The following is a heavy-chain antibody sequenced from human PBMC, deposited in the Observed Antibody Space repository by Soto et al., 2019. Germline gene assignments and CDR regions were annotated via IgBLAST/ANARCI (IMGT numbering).Heavy chain of an antibody. J-gene: IGHJ4*02. CDR3: ARVPDGGDGYTPYYFDY. D-gene: IGHD3-16*01. Sequence: QVQLVQSGAEVKKPGSSVKVSCKASGGTFSCYAISWVRQAPGQGLEWMGGIIPIFGTANYAQKFQGRVTITADESTSTAYMELSSLRSEDTAVYYCARVPDGGDGYTPYYFDYWGQGTLVTVSS. CDR2: IIPIFGTA. CDR1: GGTFSCYA. V-gene: IGHV1-69*12.